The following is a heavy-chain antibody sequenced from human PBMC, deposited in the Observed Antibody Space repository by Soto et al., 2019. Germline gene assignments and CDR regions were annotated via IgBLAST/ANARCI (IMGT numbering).Heavy chain of an antibody. CDR3: ARAGDDCSTTNCYMIDY. Sequence: ASVKLSCNASGSTFTTYAMHWVRQAPGQRLEWMGWINAGNVKTKYSQKFQGRVTITRDTSATTVYMELSSLRSEDTAVYYCARAGDDCSTTNCYMIDYWGQGTLVTVSS. J-gene: IGHJ4*02. CDR1: GSTFTTYA. V-gene: IGHV1-3*01. D-gene: IGHD2-2*02. CDR2: INAGNVKT.